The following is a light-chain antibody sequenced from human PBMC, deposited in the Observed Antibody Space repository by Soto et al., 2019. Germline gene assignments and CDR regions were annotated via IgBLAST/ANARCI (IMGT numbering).Light chain of an antibody. CDR2: DAS. CDR1: QSFSSY. V-gene: IGKV3-11*01. Sequence: EIVLTQSPATLSLSPGERATLSCRASQSFSSYLSWYQQKPGQAPRLLIYDASNRAPGIPARFSGSGSGTDFTLTISSLEPEDFAVYYCQQRSNWPLTFGGGTKVDIK. J-gene: IGKJ4*01. CDR3: QQRSNWPLT.